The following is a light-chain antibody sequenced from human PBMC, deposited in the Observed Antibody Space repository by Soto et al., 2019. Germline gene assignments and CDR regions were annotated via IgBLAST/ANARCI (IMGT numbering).Light chain of an antibody. Sequence: DIVRTQSPDSLAVSLGERATINCKSSQSLLHSPNNKNYLAWYQQKPRQPPKLLIYWASTRESGVPDRFSGSGSGADFTLTISSLQAEDVAVYFCQQYRWTPFTSGPGTKVDIK. CDR1: QSLLHSPNNKNY. CDR2: WAS. V-gene: IGKV4-1*01. J-gene: IGKJ3*01. CDR3: QQYRWTPFT.